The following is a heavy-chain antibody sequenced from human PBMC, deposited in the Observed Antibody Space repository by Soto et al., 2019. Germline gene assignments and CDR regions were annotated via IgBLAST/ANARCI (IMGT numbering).Heavy chain of an antibody. V-gene: IGHV1-3*01. J-gene: IGHJ5*02. Sequence: ASVKVSCTASGYTFTSYAMHWVRQAPGQRLEWMGWINAGNGNTKYSQKFQGRVTITRDTSASTAYMELSSLRSEDTAVYYCARALKSDWFDPWGQGTLVTVSS. CDR3: ARALKSDWFDP. CDR1: GYTFTSYA. CDR2: INAGNGNT.